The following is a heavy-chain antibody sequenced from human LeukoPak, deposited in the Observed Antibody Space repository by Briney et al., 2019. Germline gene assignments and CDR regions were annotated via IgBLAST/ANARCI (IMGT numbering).Heavy chain of an antibody. CDR2: ISYDGSNK. CDR3: AKDRSGSGYYYGSDY. V-gene: IGHV3-30*18. D-gene: IGHD3-22*01. CDR1: GFTFSSYG. J-gene: IGHJ4*02. Sequence: GRSLRLSCAASGFTFSSYGMHWVRQAPGKGLEWVAVISYDGSNKYYADSVKGRFTISRDNSKNTLYLQMNSLRAEDTAVYYCAKDRSGSGYYYGSDYWGQGTLVTVSS.